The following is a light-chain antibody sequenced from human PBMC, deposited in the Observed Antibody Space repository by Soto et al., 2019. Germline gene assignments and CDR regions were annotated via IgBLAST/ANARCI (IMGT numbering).Light chain of an antibody. CDR1: QTISSW. CDR2: NAS. CDR3: HHYNSYSEA. V-gene: IGKV1-5*03. Sequence: DIQMTQSPSTLSGSVGDRVTITCRASQTISSWLDWYQQKPGKAPKLLIYNASTLKSGVPSRFSGSGSGTEFTLTISSLQPDDFATYYCHHYNSYSEAFGQGTKVELK. J-gene: IGKJ1*01.